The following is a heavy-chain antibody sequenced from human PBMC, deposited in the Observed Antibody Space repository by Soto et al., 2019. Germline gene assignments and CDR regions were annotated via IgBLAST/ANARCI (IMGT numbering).Heavy chain of an antibody. D-gene: IGHD2-15*01. CDR2: INWNRSSI. V-gene: IGHV3-9*01. CDR1: GFTFDDYA. CDR3: ARIHLYCRGDSCPVFDY. Sequence: PGGSLRLSCAASGFTFDDYAMHWVRQAPGKGLEWVSGINWNRSSIGYADSVKGRFTISRDNAKNSLYLQMNSLRVEDTAVFYCARIHLYCRGDSCPVFDYWGQGALVTVSS. J-gene: IGHJ4*02.